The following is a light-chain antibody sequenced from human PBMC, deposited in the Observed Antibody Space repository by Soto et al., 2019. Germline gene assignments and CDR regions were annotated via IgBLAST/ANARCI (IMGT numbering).Light chain of an antibody. CDR2: GTT. V-gene: IGLV1-40*01. Sequence: QSVLTQPPSVSGAPGQRVTISCTGISSNIGAGYDVHWYQQLPGRAPKLLIYGTTNRPSGVPDRFSGSKSGTSASLAITGLQAEDEADYYCLSFDSSLSVVFGGGTKLTVL. CDR3: LSFDSSLSVV. CDR1: SSNIGAGYD. J-gene: IGLJ2*01.